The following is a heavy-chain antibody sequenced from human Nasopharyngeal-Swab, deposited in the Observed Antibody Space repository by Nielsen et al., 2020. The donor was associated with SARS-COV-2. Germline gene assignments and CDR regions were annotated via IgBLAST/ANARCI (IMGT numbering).Heavy chain of an antibody. CDR2: IDTDGSVT. V-gene: IGHV3-74*01. J-gene: IGHJ5*02. Sequence: GESLKISCAASGFTFRSYWMHWVRQVPGERLVWVSRIDTDGSVTNYADSVQGRFTISRDNAKNSLYLQMNSLRAEDTAIYYCGRDLGGYGGSWGQGALVIVSS. CDR1: GFTFRSYW. D-gene: IGHD5-12*01. CDR3: GRDLGGYGGS.